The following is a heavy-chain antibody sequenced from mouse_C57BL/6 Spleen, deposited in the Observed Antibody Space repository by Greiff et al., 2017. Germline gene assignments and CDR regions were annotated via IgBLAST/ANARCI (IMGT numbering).Heavy chain of an antibody. CDR3: APTYGYVFDY. CDR1: GYSFTGYY. CDR2: INPSTGGT. D-gene: IGHD2-2*01. J-gene: IGHJ2*01. Sequence: EVKLQESGPELVKPGASVKISCKASGYSFTGYYMNWVKQSPEKSLEWIGEINPSTGGTTYNQKFKAKATLTVDKSSSTAYMQLKSLTSEDSAVYYCAPTYGYVFDYWGQGTTLTVSS. V-gene: IGHV1-42*01.